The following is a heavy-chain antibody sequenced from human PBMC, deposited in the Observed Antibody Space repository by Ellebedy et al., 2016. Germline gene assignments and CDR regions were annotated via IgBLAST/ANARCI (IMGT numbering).Heavy chain of an antibody. CDR3: AKAAGDELLGWGDDGFDI. CDR1: GVTFRNYA. D-gene: IGHD1-7*01. V-gene: IGHV3-23*01. J-gene: IGHJ3*02. Sequence: GGSLRLSCAASGVTFRNYAMTWVRQAPGKGLEWVSGISAPGDSPYYADSVKGRFTISRDNSKNTLYLQLNSLRAEDTAIYYCAKAAGDELLGWGDDGFDIWGQGTMATVSS. CDR2: ISAPGDSP.